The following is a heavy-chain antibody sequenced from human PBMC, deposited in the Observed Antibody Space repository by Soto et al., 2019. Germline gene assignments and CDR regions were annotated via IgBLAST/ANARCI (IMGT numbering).Heavy chain of an antibody. CDR3: ARSIRVITQGAVATDY. J-gene: IGHJ4*02. V-gene: IGHV3-11*06. Sequence: QVQLVESGGGLVKPGGSLRLSCAASGFTFSDYYMSWIRQAPGKGLEWVSYISSSSSYTNYADSVKGRFTISRDNAKNSLYLQMNSLRAEDTAVYYCARSIRVITQGAVATDYWGQGTLVTVSS. CDR1: GFTFSDYY. CDR2: ISSSSSYT. D-gene: IGHD6-19*01.